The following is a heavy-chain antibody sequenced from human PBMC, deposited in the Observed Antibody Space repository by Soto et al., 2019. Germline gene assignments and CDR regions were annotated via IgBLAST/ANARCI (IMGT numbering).Heavy chain of an antibody. CDR3: AYRTIFGVVSWFDP. J-gene: IGHJ5*02. CDR1: GGSISSGDYY. V-gene: IGHV4-30-4*01. D-gene: IGHD3-3*01. CDR2: IYYSGST. Sequence: SETLSLTCTVSGGSISSGDYYWSWIRQPPGKGLEWIGYIYYSGSTYYNPSLKSRVTISVDTAKNQFSLKLSSVTAADTAVYYCAYRTIFGVVSWFDPWGQGTLVTVSS.